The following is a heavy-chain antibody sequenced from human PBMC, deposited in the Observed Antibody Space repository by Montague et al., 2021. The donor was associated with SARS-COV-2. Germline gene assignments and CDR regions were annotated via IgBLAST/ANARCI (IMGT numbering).Heavy chain of an antibody. CDR3: ARVISRQNNIVVVGLYYFDY. CDR1: GGSISSSSYY. D-gene: IGHD2-15*01. Sequence: SETLSLTSTVSGGSISSSSYYWGWIRQPPGKGLEWIGSIYYSGSTYYNPSLKSRVTISVDTSKNQLSLKLSSVTAADTAVYYCARVISRQNNIVVVGLYYFDYWGQGTLVTVSS. V-gene: IGHV4-39*07. CDR2: IYYSGST. J-gene: IGHJ4*02.